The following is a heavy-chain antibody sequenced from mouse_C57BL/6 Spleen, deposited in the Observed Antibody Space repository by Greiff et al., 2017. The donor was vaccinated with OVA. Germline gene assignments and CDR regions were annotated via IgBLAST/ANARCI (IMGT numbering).Heavy chain of an antibody. Sequence: EVKLMESGGGLVQPGGSLKLSCAASGFTFSDYYMYWVRQTPEKRLEWVAYISNGGGSTYYPDTVKGRFTISRDNAKNTLYLQMSRLKSEDTAMYYCARFKYGSRSFAYWGQGTLVTVSA. D-gene: IGHD1-1*01. V-gene: IGHV5-12*01. J-gene: IGHJ3*01. CDR2: ISNGGGST. CDR1: GFTFSDYY. CDR3: ARFKYGSRSFAY.